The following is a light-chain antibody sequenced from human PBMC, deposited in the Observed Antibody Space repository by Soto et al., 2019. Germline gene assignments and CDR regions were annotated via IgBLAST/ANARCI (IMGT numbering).Light chain of an antibody. CDR2: EVS. CDR1: SSDVGGYIY. CDR3: SSYTSSSTVI. J-gene: IGLJ2*01. V-gene: IGLV2-14*01. Sequence: QSALTQPASVSGSPGQSITISCTGTSSDVGGYIYVSWYQQHPGKAPKLMIYEVSNRPSGVSNRFSASKSGNTASLIISGLQAEDEADYYCSSYTSSSTVIFGGGTKLTVL.